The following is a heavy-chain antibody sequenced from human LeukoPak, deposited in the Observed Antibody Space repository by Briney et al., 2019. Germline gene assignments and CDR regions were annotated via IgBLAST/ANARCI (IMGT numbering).Heavy chain of an antibody. V-gene: IGHV4-61*01. J-gene: IGHJ4*02. CDR1: GGSVSSGSYY. D-gene: IGHD1-26*01. Sequence: SETLSLTCTVSGGSVSSGSYYWNWIRQPPGKGLEWIGYIYFSGSTNYNPSLKSRVTISVDTSKNQFSLKLSSVTAADTAVYYCARAAYSGSYHSDYWGQGTLVTVSS. CDR3: ARAAYSGSYHSDY. CDR2: IYFSGST.